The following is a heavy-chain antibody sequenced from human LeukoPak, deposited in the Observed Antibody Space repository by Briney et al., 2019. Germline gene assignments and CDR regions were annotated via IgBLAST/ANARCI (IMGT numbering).Heavy chain of an antibody. CDR3: AKDRAIFGVVINDWFDP. Sequence: GGSLRLSCAASGFTFDNYAMHWVRQAPAKGLEWVAVISYGGNNEFYANSVKGRFTISRDNSKNTLYLQMNSLRAEDTAVYYCAKDRAIFGVVINDWFDPWGQGTLVTVSS. V-gene: IGHV3-30-3*01. CDR1: GFTFDNYA. J-gene: IGHJ5*02. D-gene: IGHD3-3*01. CDR2: ISYGGNNE.